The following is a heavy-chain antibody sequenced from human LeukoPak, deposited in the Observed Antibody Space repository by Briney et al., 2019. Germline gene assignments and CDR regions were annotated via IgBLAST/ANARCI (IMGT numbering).Heavy chain of an antibody. J-gene: IGHJ6*03. CDR3: ARDSGDCSSTSCYYYYYMDV. D-gene: IGHD2-2*01. V-gene: IGHV1-69*05. Sequence: SVKVSCEASGGTFSSYAISWVRQAPGQGLEWMGGIIPIFGTANYAQKFQGRVTITTDESTSTAYMELSSLRSEDTAVYYCARDSGDCSSTSCYYYYYMDVWGKGTTVTVSS. CDR1: GGTFSSYA. CDR2: IIPIFGTA.